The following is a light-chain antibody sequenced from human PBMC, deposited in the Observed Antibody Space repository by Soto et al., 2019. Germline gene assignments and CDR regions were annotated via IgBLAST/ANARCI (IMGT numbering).Light chain of an antibody. Sequence: ESVLTQSPGTLSLSPGERATLSCRASQSVSSNYLAWYQQKPGQAPRLLIYGASTRATGIPDRFSGSGSGTDFNLSISRLEPEDFAVYYCQQFGGSSYSFGQGTKLEIK. V-gene: IGKV3-20*01. CDR3: QQFGGSSYS. J-gene: IGKJ2*03. CDR1: QSVSSNY. CDR2: GAS.